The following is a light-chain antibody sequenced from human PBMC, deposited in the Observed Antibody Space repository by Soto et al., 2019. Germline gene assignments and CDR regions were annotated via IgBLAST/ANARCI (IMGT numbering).Light chain of an antibody. J-gene: IGKJ4*01. CDR2: AAS. Sequence: DIQMTQSPSSLSASLGDRVTITCRASQGIRNGLGWYQQKPGKAPKRLIYAASTLQSGVPSGFSGSGSGTEFTLTISSLQPEDFATYYCLQHNNYPLTFGGGTKVDIK. CDR1: QGIRNG. V-gene: IGKV1-17*01. CDR3: LQHNNYPLT.